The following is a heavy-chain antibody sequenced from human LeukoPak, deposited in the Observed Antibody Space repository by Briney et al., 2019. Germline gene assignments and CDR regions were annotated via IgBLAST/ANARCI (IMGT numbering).Heavy chain of an antibody. Sequence: ASVNVSCKASGYTFTNYGISWVRQAPGQGLEWMGWISAYNGNTNYAQKFQGRVTMTEDTSTDTAYMELSSLRSEDTAVYYCARDGGAALNHSWFDPWGQGTLVTVSS. CDR1: GYTFTNYG. J-gene: IGHJ5*02. V-gene: IGHV1-18*01. D-gene: IGHD6-6*01. CDR2: ISAYNGNT. CDR3: ARDGGAALNHSWFDP.